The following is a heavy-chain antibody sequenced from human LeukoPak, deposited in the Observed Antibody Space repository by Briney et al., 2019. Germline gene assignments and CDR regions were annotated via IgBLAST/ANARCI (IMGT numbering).Heavy chain of an antibody. V-gene: IGHV4-59*01. D-gene: IGHD6-13*01. Sequence: PSETLSLTCTVSGGSISSYYWSWIRQPPGKGLEWIGYIYYSGSTNYNPSLKSRVTISVDTSKNQFSLKLSSVTAADTAVYYCARGGNSSSWYVRDYFDYWGQGTLVTVSS. CDR1: GGSISSYY. CDR2: IYYSGST. J-gene: IGHJ4*02. CDR3: ARGGNSSSWYVRDYFDY.